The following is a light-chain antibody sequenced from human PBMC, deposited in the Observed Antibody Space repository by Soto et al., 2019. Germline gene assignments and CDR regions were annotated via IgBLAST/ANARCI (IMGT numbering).Light chain of an antibody. CDR3: HQYDNLPAIT. CDR2: DAS. CDR1: QDISNY. Sequence: DIQMTQSPSSLSASVGDRVTITCQASQDISNYLNWYQQKPGKAPKLLIYDASNLETGVPSRFSGSSSWKDFTLPISNLQPEDIATYYCHQYDNLPAITFGQRTRLEIK. J-gene: IGKJ5*01. V-gene: IGKV1-33*01.